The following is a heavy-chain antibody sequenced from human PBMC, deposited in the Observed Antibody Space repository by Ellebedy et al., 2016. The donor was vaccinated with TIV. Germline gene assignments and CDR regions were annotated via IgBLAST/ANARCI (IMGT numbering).Heavy chain of an antibody. Sequence: SETLSLTXTVSGVSITNYYWSWTRQSPGKGLEWIGSIYYSGSTDYTPFLKSRVTISLDTSRNQFSLSLSSVTAADTAVYYCARGRVPGYWGQGTLVTVSS. J-gene: IGHJ4*02. CDR2: IYYSGST. V-gene: IGHV4-59*01. CDR3: ARGRVPGY. CDR1: GVSITNYY. D-gene: IGHD3-3*01.